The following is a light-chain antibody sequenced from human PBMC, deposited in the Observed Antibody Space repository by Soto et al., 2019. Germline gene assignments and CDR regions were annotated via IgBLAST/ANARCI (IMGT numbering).Light chain of an antibody. Sequence: VLRQSQDRLSVAPGKSVTLTGSASQSVSSYLAWYQQKPGQAPRLLIYDASNRATGIPARFSGSGSGTDFTLTISSLEPEDFAVYYCQQRSNWPPTTFGQGTRLEIK. J-gene: IGKJ5*01. CDR2: DAS. V-gene: IGKV3-11*01. CDR3: QQRSNWPPTT. CDR1: QSVSSY.